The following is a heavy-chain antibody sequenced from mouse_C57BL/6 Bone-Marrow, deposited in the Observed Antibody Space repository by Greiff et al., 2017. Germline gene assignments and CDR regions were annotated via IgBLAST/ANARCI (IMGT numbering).Heavy chain of an antibody. CDR3: AITTGVRYWYFDV. V-gene: IGHV1-52*01. CDR1: GYTFTSYW. D-gene: IGHD2-12*01. J-gene: IGHJ1*03. Sequence: QVQLQQPGAELVRPGSSVKLSCTASGYTFTSYWMHWVKQRPIQGLEWIGNIDPSDSETHYNQKFKDKATLTVDKSSSTAYMQLSSLTSEDSAVYYCAITTGVRYWYFDVWGTGTTVTVSS. CDR2: IDPSDSET.